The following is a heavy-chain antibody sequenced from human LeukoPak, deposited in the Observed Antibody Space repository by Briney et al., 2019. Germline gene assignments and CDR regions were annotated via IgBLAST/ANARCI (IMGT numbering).Heavy chain of an antibody. D-gene: IGHD4-17*01. J-gene: IGHJ4*02. CDR3: TTGVDDYGDYPFDY. V-gene: IGHV3-15*01. CDR2: IKSKTDGGTT. CDR1: GFTFSNAW. Sequence: GGSLRLSCAASGFTFSNAWMSWVRQAPGKGLEWVGRIKSKTDGGTTDYAAPVKGRFTISRDDSKNTLYLQMNSLKTEDTAVYYCTTGVDDYGDYPFDYWGQGTLVTVSS.